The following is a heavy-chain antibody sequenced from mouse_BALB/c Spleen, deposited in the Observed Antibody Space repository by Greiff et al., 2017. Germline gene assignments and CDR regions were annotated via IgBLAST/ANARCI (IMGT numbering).Heavy chain of an antibody. J-gene: IGHJ4*01. CDR2: INPSTGYT. CDR3: ARAYYGGYYYAMDY. Sequence: VKLQESGAELAKPGASVKMSCKASGYTFTSYWMHWVKQRPGQGLEWIGYINPSTGYTEYNQKFKDKATLTADKSSSTAYMQLSSLTSEDSAVYYCARAYYGGYYYAMDYWGQGTSVTVSS. V-gene: IGHV1-7*01. CDR1: GYTFTSYW. D-gene: IGHD2-10*01.